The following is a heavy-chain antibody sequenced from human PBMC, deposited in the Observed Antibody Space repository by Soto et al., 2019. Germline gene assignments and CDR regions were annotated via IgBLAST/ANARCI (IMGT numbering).Heavy chain of an antibody. Sequence: GESLKISCKGSGYSFTSYWIGWVRQMPGKGLEWMGIIYPGDSDTRYSPSFQGQVTISADKSISTAYLQWSSLKASDTAMYYCERIAGRRWYIYNWFDPWGQGTLVTVSS. J-gene: IGHJ5*02. V-gene: IGHV5-51*01. D-gene: IGHD6-13*01. CDR3: ERIAGRRWYIYNWFDP. CDR1: GYSFTSYW. CDR2: IYPGDSDT.